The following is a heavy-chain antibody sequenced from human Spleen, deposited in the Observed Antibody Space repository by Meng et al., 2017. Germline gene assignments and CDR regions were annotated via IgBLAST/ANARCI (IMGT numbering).Heavy chain of an antibody. V-gene: IGHV4-61*02. CDR3: ARGRTYYYDTNAYYYFDY. CDR1: GGSMSSGSYY. Sequence: SETLSLTCTVSGGSMSSGSYYWSWLRQPAGKGLEWVGRVYYSGSTKYNPSLASRVTMSVDMSQNQFSLKLSSVTAADTAVYYCARGRTYYYDTNAYYYFDYWGQGTLVTVSS. D-gene: IGHD3-22*01. J-gene: IGHJ4*02. CDR2: VYYSGST.